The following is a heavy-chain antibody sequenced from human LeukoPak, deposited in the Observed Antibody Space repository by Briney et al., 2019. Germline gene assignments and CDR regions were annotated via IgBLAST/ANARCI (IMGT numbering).Heavy chain of an antibody. D-gene: IGHD3-22*01. CDR1: GGSISSYY. V-gene: IGHV4-4*07. CDR2: FYTSGST. J-gene: IGHJ2*01. CDR3: ARDRDSSGLRDFDL. Sequence: SETLSLTCTVSGGSISSYYWSWIRQPAGKGLEWIGRFYTSGSTNNNPSLKSRVSISVDKSKNQFSLKLSSVTAADTAVYYCARDRDSSGLRDFDLWGRGTLVTVSA.